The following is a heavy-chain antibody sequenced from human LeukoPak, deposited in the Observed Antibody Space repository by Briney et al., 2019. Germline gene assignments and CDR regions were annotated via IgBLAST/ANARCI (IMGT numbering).Heavy chain of an antibody. Sequence: GASVKVSCKASGYTFTSYDINWVRQATGQGLEWMGWMNPNSGNTGYAQKFQGRVTMTRNTSISTAYMELSSLRSEDTAVYYCARGKYDYGDQGDYDAFDIWGQGTMVTVSS. CDR3: ARGKYDYGDQGDYDAFDI. D-gene: IGHD4-17*01. V-gene: IGHV1-8*01. CDR2: MNPNSGNT. CDR1: GYTFTSYD. J-gene: IGHJ3*02.